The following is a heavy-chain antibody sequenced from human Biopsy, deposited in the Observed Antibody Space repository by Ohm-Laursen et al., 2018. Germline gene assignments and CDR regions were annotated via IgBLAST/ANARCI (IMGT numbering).Heavy chain of an antibody. V-gene: IGHV1-2*02. CDR3: ATKLTGYFHH. CDR1: GYTFTAFS. D-gene: IGHD3-9*01. CDR2: INPKSGDT. J-gene: IGHJ1*01. Sequence: ESSVKVSCKPSGYTFTAFSVHWLRQAPGQGLEWMGWINPKSGDTDYPQNFQGRVSMTRDTSISTAYMDLNSLRSDDTAVYYCATKLTGYFHHWGQGTLVIVSS.